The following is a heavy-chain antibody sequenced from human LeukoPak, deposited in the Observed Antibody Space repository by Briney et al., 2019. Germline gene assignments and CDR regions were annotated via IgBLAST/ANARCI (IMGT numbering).Heavy chain of an antibody. CDR1: GFTFSSYG. D-gene: IGHD4/OR15-4a*01. J-gene: IGHJ4*02. Sequence: GGSLRLSCAASGFTFSSYGMHWVRQAPGKGLEWVAFIRCDGSNKYYADSVKGRFTISRDNSKNTLYLQMNSLRAEDTAVYYCAKVLPFDYWGQGTLVTVSS. CDR3: AKVLPFDY. CDR2: IRCDGSNK. V-gene: IGHV3-30*02.